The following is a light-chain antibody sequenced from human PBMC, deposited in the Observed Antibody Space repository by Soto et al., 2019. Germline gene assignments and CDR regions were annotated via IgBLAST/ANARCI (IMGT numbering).Light chain of an antibody. J-gene: IGKJ5*01. CDR2: GAS. V-gene: IGKV3-15*01. CDR1: QSVRGN. CDR3: QQYNNWPFIT. Sequence: EIVMTQSPATLSLSPGERSTLSCRSSQSVRGNLAWYQHKPGQSPRLLIYGASSRATGIPVRFSGSGSGTEFTLTISSLQSEDFAFYYCQQYNNWPFITFGQGTRLEIK.